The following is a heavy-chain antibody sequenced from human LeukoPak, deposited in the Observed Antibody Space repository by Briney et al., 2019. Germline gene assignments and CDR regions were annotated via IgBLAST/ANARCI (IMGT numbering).Heavy chain of an antibody. CDR2: IYTSGST. CDR3: ARGLIVVVPAARGFDAFDI. V-gene: IGHV4-61*02. J-gene: IGHJ3*02. CDR1: GGSISSGSYY. D-gene: IGHD2-2*01. Sequence: SETLSLTCTVSGGSISSGSYYWSWIRQPAGKGLEWIGRIYTSGSTNYNPSLKSRVTISVDTSKNQFSLKLSSVTAADTAVYCCARGLIVVVPAARGFDAFDIWGQGTMVTVPS.